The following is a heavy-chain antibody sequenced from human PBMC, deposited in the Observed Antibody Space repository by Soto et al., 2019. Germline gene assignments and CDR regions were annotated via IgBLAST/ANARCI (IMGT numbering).Heavy chain of an antibody. Sequence: QVQLVQSGAEVKKPGSSLKVSCKVFGETLNSNPIGWVRQAPGQGLEWVGGSVPLSDRTNYAQELQGRVTVTADGSTSTVYMELSNLKSADTAVYYCARKSGRDCHSGGGCFSLDVWGQGSLITVSS. V-gene: IGHV1-69*01. CDR2: SVPLSDRT. CDR3: ARKSGRDCHSGGGCFSLDV. J-gene: IGHJ4*02. D-gene: IGHD2-15*01. CDR1: GETLNSNP.